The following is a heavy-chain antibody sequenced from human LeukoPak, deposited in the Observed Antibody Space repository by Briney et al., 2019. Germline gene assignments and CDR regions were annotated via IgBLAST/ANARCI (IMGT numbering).Heavy chain of an antibody. J-gene: IGHJ5*02. CDR2: INPNSGGT. Sequence: ASVKVSCKASGYTFTGYYMHWVRQAPGQGLEWMGWINPNSGGTSYAQKFQGRVTMTRDTSISTAYMELSRLRSDDTAVYYCARAAMVRGDRWFDPWGQGTLVTVSS. CDR1: GYTFTGYY. CDR3: ARAAMVRGDRWFDP. D-gene: IGHD3-10*01. V-gene: IGHV1-2*02.